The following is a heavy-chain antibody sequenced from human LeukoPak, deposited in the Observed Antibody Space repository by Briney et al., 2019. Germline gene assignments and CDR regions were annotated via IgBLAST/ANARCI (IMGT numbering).Heavy chain of an antibody. CDR2: IIAIFGTA. Sequence: APVKVSCKASGGTFSSYAISWVRQAPGQGLEWMGGIIAIFGTANYAQKFQGRVTITADESTSTAYMELSSLRSEDTAVYYCARAGLIVGATPLGGFDYWGQGTLVTVSS. D-gene: IGHD1-26*01. J-gene: IGHJ4*02. CDR3: ARAGLIVGATPLGGFDY. CDR1: GGTFSSYA. V-gene: IGHV1-69*01.